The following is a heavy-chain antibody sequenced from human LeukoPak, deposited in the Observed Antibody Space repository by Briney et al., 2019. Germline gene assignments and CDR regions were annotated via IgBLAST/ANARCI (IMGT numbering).Heavy chain of an antibody. CDR1: GFTFSSYG. D-gene: IGHD4-17*01. V-gene: IGHV3-30*18. Sequence: GRSLRLSCAASGFTFSSYGMHWVRQAPGKGLEWVAVISYDGSNKYYADSVKGRFTISRDNSKSTLYLQMNSLRAEDTAVYYCAKDDALLGGDYDMCDYWGQGTLVTVSS. CDR3: AKDDALLGGDYDMCDY. CDR2: ISYDGSNK. J-gene: IGHJ4*02.